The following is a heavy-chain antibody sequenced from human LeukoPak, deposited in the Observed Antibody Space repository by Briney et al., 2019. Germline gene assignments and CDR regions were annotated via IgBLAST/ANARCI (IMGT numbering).Heavy chain of an antibody. D-gene: IGHD3-22*01. J-gene: IGHJ4*02. CDR3: ASWTWGFYDTTVGVY. V-gene: IGHV4-34*11. CDR1: GGSFSGYY. Sequence: SETLSLTCAVYGGSFSGYYWSWIRQPPGKGLEWIGYIYYSGSTNYNPSLKSRVTISVDTSKNQFSLKLSSVTAADTAVFYCASWTWGFYDTTVGVYLGQGTLVNVSS. CDR2: IYYSGST.